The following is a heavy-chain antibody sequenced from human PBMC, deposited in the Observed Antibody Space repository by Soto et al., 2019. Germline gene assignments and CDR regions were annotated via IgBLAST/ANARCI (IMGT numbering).Heavy chain of an antibody. V-gene: IGHV3-30*04. Sequence: GSLLLACLVSGFTFGSHAMNWVRQAPGKGLEWVSVIAFDGSNKYYADSVRGRFTISRDNSKNTLFLQMDSLRPDDSAIYYCARSYGPFYDSSYYGLARNYFDYWGQGTLVTVYS. CDR1: GFTFGSHA. J-gene: IGHJ4*02. CDR3: ARSYGPFYDSSYYGLARNYFDY. CDR2: IAFDGSNK. D-gene: IGHD3-22*01.